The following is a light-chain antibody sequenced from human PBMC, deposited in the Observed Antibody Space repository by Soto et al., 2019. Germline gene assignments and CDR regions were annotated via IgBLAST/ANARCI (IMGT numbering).Light chain of an antibody. CDR1: QDVGTN. CDR2: GAS. V-gene: IGKV3-15*01. Sequence: DTELTQSPATLSVSPGERATLSCGSSQDVGTNLAWYQQRAGQAPRLLIYGASTRAFGVAARFSGGGSGTEFTLTISSLQSEDFAVYHCQQYNNGPPWTFGQGTKVDI. CDR3: QQYNNGPPWT. J-gene: IGKJ1*01.